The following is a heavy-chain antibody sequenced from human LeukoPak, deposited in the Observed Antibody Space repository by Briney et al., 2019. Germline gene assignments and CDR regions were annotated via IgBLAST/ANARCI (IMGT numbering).Heavy chain of an antibody. D-gene: IGHD3-22*01. J-gene: IGHJ4*02. CDR2: IYWNDDK. V-gene: IGHV2-5*01. CDR1: GFSLSTSGVG. CDR3: ALQPYYYDSSGSYSDY. Sequence: SGPTLVKPTQTLTLTCTFSGFSLSTSGVGVGWIRQPPGKALEWLALIYWNDDKRYSPSLKSRLTITKDTSKNQVVLTMTNMDPVDTATYYCALQPYYYDSSGSYSDYWGQGTLVTVSS.